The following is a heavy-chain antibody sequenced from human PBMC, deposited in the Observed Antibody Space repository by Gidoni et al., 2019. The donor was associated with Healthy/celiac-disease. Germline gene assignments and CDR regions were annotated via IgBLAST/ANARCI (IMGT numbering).Heavy chain of an antibody. V-gene: IGHV3-30*18. D-gene: IGHD6-19*01. Sequence: QVQLVESGGGVVQPGRSLRLSWSASGFTFSSYGMHWVRQAPGKGLEWVAVISYDGSNKYYADSVKGRFTISRDNSKNTLYLQMNSLRAEDTAVYYCAKGPGGGWSFFDYWGQGTLVTVSS. CDR1: GFTFSSYG. CDR2: ISYDGSNK. CDR3: AKGPGGGWSFFDY. J-gene: IGHJ4*02.